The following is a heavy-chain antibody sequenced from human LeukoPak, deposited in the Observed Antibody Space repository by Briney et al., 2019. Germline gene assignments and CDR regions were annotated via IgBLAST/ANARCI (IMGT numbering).Heavy chain of an antibody. CDR1: GGSISSYY. CDR2: IYYSGST. Sequence: SETLSLTCTVSGGSISSYYWSRIRQPPGKGLEWIGYIYYSGSTNYNPSLKSRVTISVDTSKNQFSLKLSSVTAADTAVYYCAGYYDSNGYYYVGYWGQGTLVTVSS. CDR3: AGYYDSNGYYYVGY. V-gene: IGHV4-59*01. D-gene: IGHD3-22*01. J-gene: IGHJ4*02.